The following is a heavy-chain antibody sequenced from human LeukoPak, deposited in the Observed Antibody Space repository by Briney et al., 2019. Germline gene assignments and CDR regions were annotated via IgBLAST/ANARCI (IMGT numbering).Heavy chain of an antibody. Sequence: HPGGSLRLSCAASGFTFSSYWMSWVRQAPGKGLEWVANIKQDGSEKYYVDSVKGRFTISRDNAKNSLYLQMNSLRAEDTAVYYCARYADYGDYEPLDYWGQGTLVTVSS. D-gene: IGHD4-17*01. CDR1: GFTFSSYW. CDR2: IKQDGSEK. J-gene: IGHJ4*02. CDR3: ARYADYGDYEPLDY. V-gene: IGHV3-7*01.